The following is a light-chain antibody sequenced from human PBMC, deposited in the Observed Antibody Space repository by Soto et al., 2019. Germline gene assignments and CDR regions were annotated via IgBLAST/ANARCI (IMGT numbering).Light chain of an antibody. CDR2: DAS. J-gene: IGKJ5*01. CDR1: QSVSSSY. Sequence: ELVVTQSPAPLSLSPCERATLSCGASQSVSSSYLAWYQQKPGLSPRLLIYDASSRATGILDRFSGSGAGTDFTLTISILEHDDVTVYCCQQYGSSTITFGQGTRLEIK. V-gene: IGKV3D-20*01. CDR3: QQYGSSTIT.